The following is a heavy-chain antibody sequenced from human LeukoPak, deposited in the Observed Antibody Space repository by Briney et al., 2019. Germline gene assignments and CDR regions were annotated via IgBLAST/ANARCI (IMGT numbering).Heavy chain of an antibody. V-gene: IGHV3-7*01. CDR3: ARGLTTTPNWFDP. CDR1: GAIFSDYW. J-gene: IGHJ5*02. D-gene: IGHD3-22*01. Sequence: GGSLRLSCAASGAIFSDYWMNWVRQAPGKGPEWVANIKHDSSTIYFLDSVKGRFTISRDNAKNSLYLQMNSLRVEDTAVYYCARGLTTTPNWFDPWGQGTLVTVSS. CDR2: IKHDSSTI.